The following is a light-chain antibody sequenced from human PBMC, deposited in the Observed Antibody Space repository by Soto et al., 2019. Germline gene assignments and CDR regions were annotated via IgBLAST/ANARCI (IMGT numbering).Light chain of an antibody. CDR3: LHDYDYPWT. CDR1: QSISSY. V-gene: IGKV1-6*01. J-gene: IGKJ1*01. CDR2: AAA. Sequence: IQMTQSPSSLSASVGDRVTVTCRASQSISSYLNWYQQKPGKAPKLLIYAAASLQSGVPSRFSGSGSGTDFTLTISSLQPEDFATYYCLHDYDYPWTFGQGTKVDIK.